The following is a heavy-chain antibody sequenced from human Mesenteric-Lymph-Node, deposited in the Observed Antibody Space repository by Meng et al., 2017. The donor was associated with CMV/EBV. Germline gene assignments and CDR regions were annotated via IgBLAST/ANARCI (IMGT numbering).Heavy chain of an antibody. Sequence: SETLSLTCTVSGYSISSGYYWGWIRQPPGKGLEWIGSIYHSGSTYYNPSLKSRVTISVDTSKNQFSLKLSSVTAAETAVYYCARALGSGSYYTGWFDPWGQGTLVTVSS. CDR3: ARALGSGSYYTGWFDP. CDR2: IYHSGST. J-gene: IGHJ5*02. CDR1: GYSISSGYY. V-gene: IGHV4-38-2*02. D-gene: IGHD3-10*01.